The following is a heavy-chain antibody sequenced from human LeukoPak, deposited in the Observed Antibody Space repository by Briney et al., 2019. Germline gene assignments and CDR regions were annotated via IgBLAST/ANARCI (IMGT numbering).Heavy chain of an antibody. J-gene: IGHJ3*01. Sequence: GASVKVSCKASGSTFTGYYMHWVRQAPGQGLECMGWISGYTGDTKYAQILQGRFTVTTDTSTSTAYMELRSLTYDDTAVYYCARAGYCGDGGCRGGSAFDVWGQGTMVTVSS. D-gene: IGHD2-15*01. V-gene: IGHV1-18*04. CDR1: GSTFTGYY. CDR3: ARAGYCGDGGCRGGSAFDV. CDR2: ISGYTGDT.